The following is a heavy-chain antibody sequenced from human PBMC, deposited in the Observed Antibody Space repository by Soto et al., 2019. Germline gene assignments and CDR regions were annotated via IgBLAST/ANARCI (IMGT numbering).Heavy chain of an antibody. J-gene: IGHJ5*01. V-gene: IGHV4-59*01. Sequence: SETLSLTCGISGGSFSNDYWTWIRQSPGKGLEWIGYIFHSGITDYNPSVKSRVTISIDKSRNLFSLNLTSVTAADTAVYYCARDRYFYDSRGDYRTLASWGKGTLLTVSS. D-gene: IGHD3-22*01. CDR1: GGSFSNDY. CDR3: ARDRYFYDSRGDYRTLAS. CDR2: IFHSGIT.